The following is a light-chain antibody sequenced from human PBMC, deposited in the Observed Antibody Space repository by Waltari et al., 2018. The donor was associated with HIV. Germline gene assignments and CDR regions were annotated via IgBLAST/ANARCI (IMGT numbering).Light chain of an antibody. CDR2: DAS. CDR1: QRVGNS. V-gene: IGKV3-11*01. J-gene: IGKJ4*01. CDR3: QQRTDWLLT. Sequence: EIVLTQSPVTLSLSPGERATLSCRASQRVGNSLAWYQQKPGQTPRLLIYDASNRASGIPARFSGSGSGTDFTLTISSLEPGDFAVYYCQQRTDWLLTFGGGTNLEIK.